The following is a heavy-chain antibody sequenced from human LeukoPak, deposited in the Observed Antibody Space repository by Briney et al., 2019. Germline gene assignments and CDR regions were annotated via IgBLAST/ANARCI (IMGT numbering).Heavy chain of an antibody. CDR1: VGTFSSYA. CDR2: IILIFGTA. J-gene: IGHJ6*03. D-gene: IGHD3-9*01. Sequence: GASVKVSCKASVGTFSSYAISWVRQAPGQGLEWMGGIILIFGTANYAQKFQGRVTITTDESTSTAYMELSSLRSEDTAVYYCARDGFDWSHYYYYMDVWGKGTTVTVSS. V-gene: IGHV1-69*05. CDR3: ARDGFDWSHYYYYMDV.